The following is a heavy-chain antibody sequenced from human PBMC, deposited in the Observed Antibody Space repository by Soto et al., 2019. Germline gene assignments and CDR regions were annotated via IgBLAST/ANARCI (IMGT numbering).Heavy chain of an antibody. D-gene: IGHD3-10*01. CDR1: GGSVSSGSYY. CDR2: IYYSGST. Sequence: PSETLSLTCTVSGGSVSSGSYYWSWIRQPPGKGLEWIGYIYYSGSTNYNPSLKSRVTISVDTSKNQYSLKLSSVTAADTAVYYCAREGTISGYYYYGIDVWGQGTTVTVSS. J-gene: IGHJ6*02. CDR3: AREGTISGYYYYGIDV. V-gene: IGHV4-61*01.